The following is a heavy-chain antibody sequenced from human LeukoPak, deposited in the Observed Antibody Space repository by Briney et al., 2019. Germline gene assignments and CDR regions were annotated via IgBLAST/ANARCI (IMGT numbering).Heavy chain of an antibody. J-gene: IGHJ4*02. CDR1: GGSISSYY. D-gene: IGHD6-13*01. V-gene: IGHV4-59*12. Sequence: SETLSLTCTVSGGSISSYYWSWIRQPPGKGLEWIGYIYYSGSTNYNPSLKSRVTISVDASKNQFSLKLSSVTAADTAVYYCARIRSIAAVEFDYWGQGTLVTVSS. CDR2: IYYSGST. CDR3: ARIRSIAAVEFDY.